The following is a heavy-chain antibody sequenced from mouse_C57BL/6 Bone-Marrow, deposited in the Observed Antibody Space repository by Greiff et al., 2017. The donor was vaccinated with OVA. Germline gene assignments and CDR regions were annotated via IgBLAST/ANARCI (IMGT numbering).Heavy chain of an antibody. CDR3: ARSYYSNYVYFDY. CDR1: GYSFTDYN. V-gene: IGHV1-39*01. D-gene: IGHD2-5*01. J-gene: IGHJ2*01. CDR2: INPNYGTT. Sequence: VEPGASVKISCKASGYSFTDYNMNWVKQSNGKSLEWIGVINPNYGTTSYNQKFKGKATLTVDQSSSTAYMQLNSLTSEDSAVYYCARSYYSNYVYFDYWGQGTTLTVSS.